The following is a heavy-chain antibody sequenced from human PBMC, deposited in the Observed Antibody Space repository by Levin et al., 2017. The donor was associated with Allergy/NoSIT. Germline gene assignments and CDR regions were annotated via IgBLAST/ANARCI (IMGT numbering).Heavy chain of an antibody. CDR2: IKQDGSEK. Sequence: GGSLRLSCAASGFTFSSYWMSWVRQAPGKGLEWVANIKQDGSEKYYVDSVKGRFTISRDNAKNSLYLQMNSLRAEDTAVYYCARDPHSLGYYDSSGYYRERSDLFDYWGQGTLVTVSS. CDR1: GFTFSSYW. CDR3: ARDPHSLGYYDSSGYYRERSDLFDY. V-gene: IGHV3-7*01. D-gene: IGHD3-22*01. J-gene: IGHJ4*02.